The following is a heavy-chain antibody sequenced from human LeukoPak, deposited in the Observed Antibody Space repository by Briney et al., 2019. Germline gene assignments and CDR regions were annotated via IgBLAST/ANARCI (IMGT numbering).Heavy chain of an antibody. Sequence: PGRSLRLSCAASGFTFSSYAMHWVRQAPGKGLEWVAVISYDGSNKYYADSVKGRFTISRDNSKNTLYLQMNSLRAEDTAVYYCARGVFYGDYELGGKDYYYYYGMDVWGQGTTVTVSS. D-gene: IGHD4-17*01. J-gene: IGHJ6*02. CDR1: GFTFSSYA. CDR3: ARGVFYGDYELGGKDYYYYYGMDV. V-gene: IGHV3-30*01. CDR2: ISYDGSNK.